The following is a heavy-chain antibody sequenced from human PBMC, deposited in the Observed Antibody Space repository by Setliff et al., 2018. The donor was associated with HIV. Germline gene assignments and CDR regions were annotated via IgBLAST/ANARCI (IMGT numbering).Heavy chain of an antibody. CDR1: GYTFSQYP. Sequence: ASVKVSCKASGYTFSQYPIHWVRQAPGQGPEWMGWINTGNGNTKYSQKFQDRVIITRDTSANTVYMELNSLRSEDTAVYYCARDPLDGDGPFDYWGQGTLVTVSS. J-gene: IGHJ4*02. CDR3: ARDPLDGDGPFDY. D-gene: IGHD7-27*01. V-gene: IGHV1-3*04. CDR2: INTGNGNT.